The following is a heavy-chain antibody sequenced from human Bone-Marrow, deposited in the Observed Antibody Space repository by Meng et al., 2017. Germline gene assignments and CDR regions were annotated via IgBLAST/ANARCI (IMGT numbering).Heavy chain of an antibody. CDR2: INPNSGGT. CDR1: GYTFTGYY. CDR3: ARDPISGWYRSRFDP. D-gene: IGHD6-19*01. Sequence: ASVKVSCKASGYTFTGYYMHWVRQAPGQGLEWMGRINPNSGGTNYAQKFQGRVTMTRDTSISTAYMELSRLRSDDTAVYYCARDPISGWYRSRFDPWGQGTLVTVSS. J-gene: IGHJ5*02. V-gene: IGHV1-2*06.